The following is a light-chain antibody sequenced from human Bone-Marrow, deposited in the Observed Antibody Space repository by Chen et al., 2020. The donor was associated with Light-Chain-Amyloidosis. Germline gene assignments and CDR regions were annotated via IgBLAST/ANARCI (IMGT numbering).Light chain of an antibody. CDR2: AAS. CDR3: QQYGSSPRT. CDR1: QNVNTRF. Sequence: EIVLTQSPGTLSLSPGESATLSCRASQNVNTRFLAWYQQKPGQAPRLLIYAASSRATGIPDRFRATGSGTDFTLSISRLEPEDFAVYYCQQYGSSPRTFGQGTKLEI. J-gene: IGKJ2*01. V-gene: IGKV3-20*01.